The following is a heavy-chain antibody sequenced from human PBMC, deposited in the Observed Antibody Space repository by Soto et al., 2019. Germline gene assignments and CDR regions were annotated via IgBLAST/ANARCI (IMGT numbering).Heavy chain of an antibody. CDR3: ARGIYYDFWSGYYWFDY. D-gene: IGHD3-3*01. CDR2: IYYSGST. Sequence: SETLSLTCTVSGGSISSYYWSWIRQPPGKGLEWIGYIYYSGSTNYNPSLKSRVTISVDTSKNQFSLKLSSVTAADTAVYYCARGIYYDFWSGYYWFDYWGQGTLVTVSS. J-gene: IGHJ5*01. V-gene: IGHV4-59*01. CDR1: GGSISSYY.